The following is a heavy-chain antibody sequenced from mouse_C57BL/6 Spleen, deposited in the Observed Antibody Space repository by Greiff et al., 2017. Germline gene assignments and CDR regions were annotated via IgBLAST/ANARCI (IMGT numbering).Heavy chain of an antibody. CDR1: GFSFNTYA. J-gene: IGHJ4*01. CDR2: IRSKSNNYAT. V-gene: IGHV10-1*01. CDR3: VRITTVDYAMDY. D-gene: IGHD1-1*01. Sequence: EVKVVESGGGLVQPKGSLKLSCAASGFSFNTYAMNWVRQAPGKGLEWVARIRSKSNNYATYYADSVKDRFTISRDDSESMLYLQMNNLKTEDTAMYYCVRITTVDYAMDYWGQGTSVTVSS.